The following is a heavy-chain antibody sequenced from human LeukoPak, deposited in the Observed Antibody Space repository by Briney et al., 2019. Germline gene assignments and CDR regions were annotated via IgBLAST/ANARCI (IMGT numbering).Heavy chain of an antibody. J-gene: IGHJ4*02. D-gene: IGHD1-7*01. Sequence: SETLSLTCAVYGGSFSGYYWSWIRQPPGKGLEWIGEINHSGSTNYNPSLKSRVTISVDTSKNQFSLKLSSVTAADTAVYYCARGGNWNYWNFDCWGQGTLVTVSS. CDR3: ARGGNWNYWNFDC. V-gene: IGHV4-34*01. CDR2: INHSGST. CDR1: GGSFSGYY.